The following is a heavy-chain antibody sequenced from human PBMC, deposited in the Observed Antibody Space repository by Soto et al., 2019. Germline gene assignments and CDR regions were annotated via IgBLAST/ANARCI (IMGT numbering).Heavy chain of an antibody. V-gene: IGHV5-51*01. J-gene: IGHJ6*02. CDR3: ARPDCTNGVCYYGMDV. CDR2: IYPGDSDT. CDR1: GYSFTSYW. D-gene: IGHD2-8*01. Sequence: PGESLKISCKGSGYSFTSYWIGWVRQMPGKGLEWMGIIYPGDSDTGYSPSFQGQVTISADKSISTAYLQWSSLKASDTAMYYCARPDCTNGVCYYGMDVWGQGTTVTVSS.